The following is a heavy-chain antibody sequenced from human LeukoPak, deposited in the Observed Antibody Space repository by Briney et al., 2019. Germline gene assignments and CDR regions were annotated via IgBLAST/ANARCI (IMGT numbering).Heavy chain of an antibody. V-gene: IGHV3-23*01. J-gene: IGHJ4*02. CDR1: GFTLSSYA. CDR3: AKDGAPPGSSQRRYFDY. CDR2: ISGSGGST. Sequence: GGSLRLSCAASGFTLSSYAMSWVRQAPGKGLEWVSAISGSGGSTYYADSVKGRFTISRDNSKNTLYLQMNSLRAEDTAVYYCAKDGAPPGSSQRRYFDYWGQGTLVTVSS. D-gene: IGHD3-10*01.